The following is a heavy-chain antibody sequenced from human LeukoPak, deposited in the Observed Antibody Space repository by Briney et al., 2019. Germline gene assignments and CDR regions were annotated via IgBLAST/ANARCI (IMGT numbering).Heavy chain of an antibody. Sequence: GGSLRLSRAASGFSFSDYAMSWIRQGPGKGLECISYRSSSSYTNYADSVKGRFTISRDNAKNSLYLQMNSLRAEDTAVYYCARGDYDSSGYYEVWGQGTLVTVSS. CDR1: GFSFSDYA. V-gene: IGHV3-11*05. CDR3: ARGDYDSSGYYEV. CDR2: RSSSSYT. J-gene: IGHJ4*02. D-gene: IGHD3-22*01.